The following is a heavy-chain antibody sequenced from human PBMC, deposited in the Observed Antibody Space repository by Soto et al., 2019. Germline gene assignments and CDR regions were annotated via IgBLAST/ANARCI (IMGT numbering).Heavy chain of an antibody. Sequence: EVQLLESGGGLVQPGGSLRLSCIASGFNFSNFAVSWVRHAPGKGMEWVSSISDDGGDTNFAESVRGRFTISRDNSKKTLYPQMDSLRVEDTALYYCAKPANDFVDHYWHFDLWGRGTPVTVSS. CDR2: ISDDGGDT. V-gene: IGHV3-23*01. J-gene: IGHJ2*01. CDR1: GFNFSNFA. CDR3: AKPANDFVDHYWHFDL. D-gene: IGHD1-1*01.